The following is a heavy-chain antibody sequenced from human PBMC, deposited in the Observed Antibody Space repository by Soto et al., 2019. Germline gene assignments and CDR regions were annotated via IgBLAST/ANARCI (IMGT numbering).Heavy chain of an antibody. CDR1: GGSFSNYA. CDR2: IIPMFGTA. CDR3: ARGATVTTHYYDSLDV. V-gene: IGHV1-69*01. D-gene: IGHD4-17*01. Sequence: QVQLVQSGAAVKKPGSSVRISCKTSGGSFSNYAISWVRQAPGQGLEWMGGIIPMFGTANYAQKFQGEVTITADESTSTADMELRSLRYEDTAVYFCARGATVTTHYYDSLDVWGQGTPVTVSS. J-gene: IGHJ6*02.